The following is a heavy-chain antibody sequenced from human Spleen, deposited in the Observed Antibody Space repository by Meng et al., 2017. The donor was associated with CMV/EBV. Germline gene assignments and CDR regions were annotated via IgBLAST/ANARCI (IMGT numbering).Heavy chain of an antibody. Sequence: GGSLRLSCAASGFAFSDYAMHWVRQAPGKGLEWVALISNDGSKKYYADSVQGRFIISRDNSKNTVYLQMNSLRAEDTAIYFCARDQLCSSSTCDDAFDIWGQGTMVTVSS. CDR3: ARDQLCSSSTCDDAFDI. CDR1: GFAFSDYA. D-gene: IGHD2-2*01. CDR2: ISNDGSKK. V-gene: IGHV3-30*14. J-gene: IGHJ3*02.